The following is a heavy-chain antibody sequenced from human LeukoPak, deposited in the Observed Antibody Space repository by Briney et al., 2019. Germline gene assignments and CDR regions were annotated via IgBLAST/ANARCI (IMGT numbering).Heavy chain of an antibody. V-gene: IGHV3-74*01. J-gene: IGHJ3*02. CDR1: GFTLRNYL. D-gene: IGHD7-27*01. CDR2: INNAGSGT. Sequence: GGSVTLSYSASGFTLRNYLMYELRQAPRKGRAWLSHINNAGSGTSYADSVRGRFTFSRDNARNTLFLQMNSLRAEDTAVYYCARGLGLGAFDIWGQGTVVTVSS. CDR3: ARGLGLGAFDI.